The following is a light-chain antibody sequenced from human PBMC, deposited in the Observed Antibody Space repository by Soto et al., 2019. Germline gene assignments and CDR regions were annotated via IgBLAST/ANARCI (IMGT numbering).Light chain of an antibody. V-gene: IGLV2-14*01. CDR3: SSYTTSVTYV. CDR2: DVS. CDR1: SSDVGAYNS. J-gene: IGLJ1*01. Sequence: QSAPTQPASVSGSPGQSITISCTGTSSDVGAYNSVSWYQQHPGKAPKLIIYDVSTRPSGISDRFSGSKSGNTASLTISGLQAEDESDYYCSSYTTSVTYVFGTGTKLTVL.